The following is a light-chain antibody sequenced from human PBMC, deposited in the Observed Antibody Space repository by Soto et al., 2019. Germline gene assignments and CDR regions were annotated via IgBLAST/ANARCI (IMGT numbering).Light chain of an antibody. J-gene: IGLJ3*02. CDR2: DVS. Sequence: QSALTQPASVSGSPGQWITLSCTGTSSDVGASNYVSWYQQHPGKAPKVMIFDVSNGPSGISNRFSGSKSGNTASLTISWLQAEVEADYYCSSYTGSNTRVFGGGTKLTVL. CDR1: SSDVGASNY. CDR3: SSYTGSNTRV. V-gene: IGLV2-14*03.